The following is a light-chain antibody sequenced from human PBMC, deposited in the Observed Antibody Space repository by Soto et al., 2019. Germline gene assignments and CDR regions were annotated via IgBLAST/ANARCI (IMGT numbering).Light chain of an antibody. CDR1: QSVSST. CDR2: GTS. CDR3: QQYYQWPLT. V-gene: IGKV3-15*01. Sequence: EIVMTQSPATLSVSPGERATLSCRASQSVSSTLAWYQQIPGQAPRLLLYGTSTRATGIPSRFSGSGSGTEFTLTIRSLQSEDVAFYYCQQYYQWPLTFGGGTKVEVK. J-gene: IGKJ4*01.